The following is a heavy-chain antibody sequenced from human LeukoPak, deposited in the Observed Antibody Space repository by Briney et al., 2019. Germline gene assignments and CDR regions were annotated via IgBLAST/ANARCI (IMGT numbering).Heavy chain of an antibody. CDR2: INPNSGGT. J-gene: IGHJ6*03. D-gene: IGHD5-18*01. Sequence: ASVKVSCKASGYTFTGYYMHWVRQAPGQGLEWMGWINPNSGGTNYAQKFQGRVTMTRDTSISTAYMELSRLRSDDTAVYYCARSDTAMADYYYYYMDVWGKGTTVTVSS. V-gene: IGHV1-2*02. CDR1: GYTFTGYY. CDR3: ARSDTAMADYYYYYMDV.